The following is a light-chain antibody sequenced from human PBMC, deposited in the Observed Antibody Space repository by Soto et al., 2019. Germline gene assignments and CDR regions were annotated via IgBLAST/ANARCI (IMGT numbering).Light chain of an antibody. CDR1: QGIAPY. CDR3: QKYNSAPLT. Sequence: DVQMTQSPSSLSSFVGDRVTITCRASQGIAPYLAWFQQKPGQVPKLLIYATSTLQSGVPSRFSGSGSGTDFTLTINSPQTEDVGTYYCQKYNSAPLTFGGGTKVEIK. J-gene: IGKJ4*01. V-gene: IGKV1-27*01. CDR2: ATS.